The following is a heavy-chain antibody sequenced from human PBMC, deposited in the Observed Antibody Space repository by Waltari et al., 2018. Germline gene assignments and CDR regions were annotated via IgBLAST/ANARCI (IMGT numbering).Heavy chain of an antibody. J-gene: IGHJ3*01. V-gene: IGHV5-51*01. CDR3: ASRAAFDF. CDR2: ILPEDSDT. Sequence: IQLVQSGAEVKKAGESLTISCKGSGYTFSNTWIGWVRQMPGKGLEWMGIILPEDSDTRYSPSFEGHVTISADTSISTTYLQWSSLKASDTAMYYCASRAAFDFWGQGTMVTVSS. CDR1: GYTFSNTW. D-gene: IGHD3-10*01.